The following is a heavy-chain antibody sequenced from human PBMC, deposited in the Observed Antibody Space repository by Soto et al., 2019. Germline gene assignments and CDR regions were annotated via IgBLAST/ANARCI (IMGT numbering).Heavy chain of an antibody. J-gene: IGHJ4*02. CDR1: GFTFSNYY. CDR3: ARSYSSGWEFDY. D-gene: IGHD6-19*01. V-gene: IGHV3-11*01. Sequence: GSLRLSCGASGFTFSNYYMSWIRQAPGKGLEWVSYISSTGRTIYYADSVKGRFTVSRDNAQNSLSLKLNSLRVEDTAVYYCARSYSSGWEFDYWGQGTQVTVSS. CDR2: ISSTGRTI.